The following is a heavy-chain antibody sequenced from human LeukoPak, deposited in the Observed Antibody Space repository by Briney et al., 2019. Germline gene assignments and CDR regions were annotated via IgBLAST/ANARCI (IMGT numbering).Heavy chain of an antibody. CDR3: VRRSYSGHEWDY. J-gene: IGHJ4*02. CDR2: IYPGDSDT. CDR1: GYSFTNYW. V-gene: IGHV5-51*01. D-gene: IGHD5-12*01. Sequence: GESLKISCKSSGYSFTNYWIAWVRQMPGKGLEWMGLIYPGDSDTRYSPSFQGQVTISADKSISIAYLQWSSLKASDTAMYYCVRRSYSGHEWDYWGQGTLVTVSS.